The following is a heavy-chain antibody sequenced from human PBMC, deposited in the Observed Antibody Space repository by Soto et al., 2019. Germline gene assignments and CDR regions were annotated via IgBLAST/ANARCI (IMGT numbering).Heavy chain of an antibody. D-gene: IGHD2-21*02. V-gene: IGHV2-70*11. CDR1: GFSLTTSAMY. Sequence: SVPTLVNAKQTLTLTCTDPGFSLTTSAMYESWLRQPPCKALEGLARIDLEDDKYYSTSLKTRLTISKDTSKNQVVLRMTNMDPVDTATYYCALFICGSDKSHY. CDR3: ALFICGSDKSHY. J-gene: IGHJ4*01. CDR2: IDLEDDK.